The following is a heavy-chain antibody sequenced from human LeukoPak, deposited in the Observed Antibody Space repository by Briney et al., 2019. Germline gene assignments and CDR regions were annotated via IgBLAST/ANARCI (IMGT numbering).Heavy chain of an antibody. Sequence: GGSLRLPCAASGFTFSSSGMHWVRQAPGKGLEWVAVIYFDGSYGFYADSVKGRFTISRDNSKNTLYLQMNSLRAEDTAVYYCTRGNSDSSLDYWGQGTLVTVSS. CDR1: GFTFSSSG. CDR3: TRGNSDSSLDY. V-gene: IGHV3-33*01. D-gene: IGHD5-18*01. CDR2: IYFDGSYG. J-gene: IGHJ4*02.